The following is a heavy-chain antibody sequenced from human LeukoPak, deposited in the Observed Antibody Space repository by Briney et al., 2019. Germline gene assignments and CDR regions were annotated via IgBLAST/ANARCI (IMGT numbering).Heavy chain of an antibody. J-gene: IGHJ4*02. Sequence: PETLSLTCAVYGGSFSGYYWSWIRQPPGKGLEWIGEINHSGSTHYNPSLKSRVTISVDTSKNQFSLNLSSMTAADTAVYYCARHRYGDDAAAFDNWGQGTLVTVSS. D-gene: IGHD4-17*01. CDR2: INHSGST. CDR3: ARHRYGDDAAAFDN. V-gene: IGHV4-34*01. CDR1: GGSFSGYY.